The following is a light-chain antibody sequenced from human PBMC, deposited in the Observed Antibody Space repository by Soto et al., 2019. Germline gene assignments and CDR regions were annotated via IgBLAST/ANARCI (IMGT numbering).Light chain of an antibody. Sequence: EIVLTQSPGTLSLSPGERATLSCRTSQSVSATYLAWYQQKPGQAPRLLIYAASSRATGIPDRFSGSGSGTDFTLTISRLEPEDFAVYYCQQYNNWPGTFGQGTKLEIK. CDR2: AAS. J-gene: IGKJ2*02. V-gene: IGKV3-20*01. CDR1: QSVSATY. CDR3: QQYNNWPGT.